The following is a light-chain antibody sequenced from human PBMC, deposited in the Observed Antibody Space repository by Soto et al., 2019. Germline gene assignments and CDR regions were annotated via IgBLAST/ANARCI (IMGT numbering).Light chain of an antibody. V-gene: IGLV2-23*01. Sequence: QSALTQPASVSGSRGQSITISCTGTSSDIGTYNLVSWYQHYPGKAPKLMIYEGIKRPSGVSNRFSGSKSGNTAFLPISGLQAEDEADYYCCSYAGSGTDNYVFGSGTKLTVL. J-gene: IGLJ1*01. CDR2: EGI. CDR1: SSDIGTYNL. CDR3: CSYAGSGTDNYV.